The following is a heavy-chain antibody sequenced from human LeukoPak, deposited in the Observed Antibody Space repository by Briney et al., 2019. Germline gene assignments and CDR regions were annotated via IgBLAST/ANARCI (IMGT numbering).Heavy chain of an antibody. D-gene: IGHD6-19*01. CDR3: ARGVRIAVAGYIDY. V-gene: IGHV3-23*01. Sequence: GGSLRLSCAASGFTFSSYAMSWVRQAPGRGLEWVSAISGSGGSTYYADSVKGRFTISRDNSKNTLYLQMNSLRAEDTTVYYCARGVRIAVAGYIDYWGQGTLVTVSS. CDR1: GFTFSSYA. CDR2: ISGSGGST. J-gene: IGHJ4*02.